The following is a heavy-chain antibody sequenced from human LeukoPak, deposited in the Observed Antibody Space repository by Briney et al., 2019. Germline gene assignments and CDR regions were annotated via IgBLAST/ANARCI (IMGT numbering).Heavy chain of an antibody. Sequence: ASVKVSCKASGDTFSSYAISWLRQAPGQGLEWMGWISAHNGNTNYAQKLQGRVTMTTDTSTSTAYMELRSLRSDDTAVYYCARDPPPGGEQWLVWGFDYWGQGTLVTVSS. CDR3: ARDPPPGGEQWLVWGFDY. V-gene: IGHV1-18*01. CDR1: GDTFSSYA. D-gene: IGHD6-19*01. CDR2: ISAHNGNT. J-gene: IGHJ4*02.